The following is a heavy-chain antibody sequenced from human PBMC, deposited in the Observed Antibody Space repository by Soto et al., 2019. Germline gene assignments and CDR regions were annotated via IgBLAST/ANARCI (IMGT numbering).Heavy chain of an antibody. CDR1: GFTFSSYA. V-gene: IGHV3-23*01. J-gene: IGHJ5*02. Sequence: GGSLRLSCAASGFTFSSYAMSWVRQAPGKGLEWVSAISGSGGSTYYADSVKGRFTISRDNSKNTLYLQMNSLRAEDTAVYYCAKETVPSLTTVTTWGRLPSPVGPFDPWGQGTLVTVSS. CDR3: AKETVPSLTTVTTWGRLPSPVGPFDP. CDR2: ISGSGGST. D-gene: IGHD4-4*01.